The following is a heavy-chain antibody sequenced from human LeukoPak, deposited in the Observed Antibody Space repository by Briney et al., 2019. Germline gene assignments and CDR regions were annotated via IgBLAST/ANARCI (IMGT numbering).Heavy chain of an antibody. Sequence: GGSLRLSCAASGFTFSSYAMSWVRQAPGKGLEWVSAISGSGGTTYYADSVKGRFSISRDNSKNTLYLQMNSLRAEDTAVYYCAKDTKMYYYDSSGYYLLHFRGQGTLVTVSS. D-gene: IGHD3-22*01. CDR2: ISGSGGTT. J-gene: IGHJ4*02. CDR1: GFTFSSYA. CDR3: AKDTKMYYYDSSGYYLLHF. V-gene: IGHV3-23*01.